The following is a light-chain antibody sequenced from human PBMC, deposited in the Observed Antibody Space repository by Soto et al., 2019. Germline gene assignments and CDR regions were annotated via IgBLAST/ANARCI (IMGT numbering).Light chain of an antibody. CDR1: QSVGNNY. V-gene: IGKV3-20*01. Sequence: EIVLTQSAGTLSLSPGERATLSCRASQSVGNNYLAWYQQKPGQAPRLLIYGASSRATGIPDRFSGSGSGTDFTLTISRLEPEDFAVYSCQHYGSSPPTFGQGTKVEIK. CDR3: QHYGSSPPT. CDR2: GAS. J-gene: IGKJ1*01.